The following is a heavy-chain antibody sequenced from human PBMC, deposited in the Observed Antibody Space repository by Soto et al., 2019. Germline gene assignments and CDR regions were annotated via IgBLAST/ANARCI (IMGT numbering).Heavy chain of an antibody. CDR1: GGSISSGGYY. CDR2: IYYSGST. J-gene: IGHJ4*02. CDR3: ASRAGDFWSGYYDYFDY. D-gene: IGHD3-3*01. V-gene: IGHV4-31*03. Sequence: SETLSLTGTVSGGSISSGGYYWSWIRQHPGKGLEWIGYIYYSGSTYYNPSLKSRVTISVDTSKNQFSLKLSSVTAADTAVYYCASRAGDFWSGYYDYFDYWGQGTLVTVSS.